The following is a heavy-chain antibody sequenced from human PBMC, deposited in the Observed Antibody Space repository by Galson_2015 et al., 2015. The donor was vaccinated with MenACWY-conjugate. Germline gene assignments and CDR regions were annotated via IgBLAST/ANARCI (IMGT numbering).Heavy chain of an antibody. CDR1: GFTFSSFA. CDR2: VSYDGTKK. D-gene: IGHD1-20*01. Sequence: SLRLSCAASGFTFSSFAMHWVRQAPGKGLEWVALVSYDGTKKYYGDSVEGRFTITKDNSKNQFYLQMNSLRAEDTAIYYCARLSHYVIGTGAFDIWGQGTMVTVSS. CDR3: ARLSHYVIGTGAFDI. V-gene: IGHV3-33*08. J-gene: IGHJ3*02.